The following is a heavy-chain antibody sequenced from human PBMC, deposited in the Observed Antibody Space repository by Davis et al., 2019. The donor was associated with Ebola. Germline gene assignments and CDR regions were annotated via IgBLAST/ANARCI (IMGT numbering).Heavy chain of an antibody. J-gene: IGHJ5*02. D-gene: IGHD1-26*01. V-gene: IGHV3-74*01. CDR3: ARLTGSYPGWFDP. CDR2: INRDGTTT. CDR1: GFTFSNSW. Sequence: GESLKISCAASGFTFSNSWMSWVRQGPGEGLVWVSHINRDGTTTNYADSVNGRFTISRDNAKNTLYLQMNSLGAEDTAVYYCARLTGSYPGWFDPWGQGTLVTVSS.